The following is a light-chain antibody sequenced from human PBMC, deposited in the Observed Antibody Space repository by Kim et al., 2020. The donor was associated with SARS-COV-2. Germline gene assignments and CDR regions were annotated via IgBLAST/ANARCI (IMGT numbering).Light chain of an antibody. J-gene: IGLJ2*01. Sequence: QSVLTQPPSVSAAPGQKVTISCSGSSSNIGNNYVSWYQQLPGTAPKLLIYDNNKRPSGIPDRFSGSTSGTSATLGITGLQTGDEADYYCGTWDDSLSSVVFGRDPADRP. V-gene: IGLV1-51*01. CDR3: GTWDDSLSSVV. CDR1: SSNIGNNY. CDR2: DNN.